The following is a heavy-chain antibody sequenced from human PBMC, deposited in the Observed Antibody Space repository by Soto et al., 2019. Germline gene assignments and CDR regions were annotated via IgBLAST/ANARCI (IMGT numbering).Heavy chain of an antibody. CDR3: AKDRRKQRVRFYYCGMDV. D-gene: IGHD6-6*01. CDR2: ISYDGSNK. Sequence: QVQLVESGGGVVQPGRSLRLSCAASGFTFSSYGMHWVRQAPGKGLEWVAVISYDGSNKYYADSVKGRFTISRDNSQNTLYLQMNSLRAEDTAVYYCAKDRRKQRVRFYYCGMDVWGQGTTVTVSS. CDR1: GFTFSSYG. V-gene: IGHV3-30*18. J-gene: IGHJ6*02.